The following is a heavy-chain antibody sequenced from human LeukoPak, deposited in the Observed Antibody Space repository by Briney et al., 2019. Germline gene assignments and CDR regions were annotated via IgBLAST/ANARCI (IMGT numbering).Heavy chain of an antibody. J-gene: IGHJ6*03. CDR3: ARGGYDSSGWQDYYYYMDV. Sequence: SETLSLTCTVSGYSISSGYYWGWIRQPPGKGLEWIGSIYHSGSTYYNPSLKSRVTISVDTSKNQFSLKLSSVTAADTAVYYCARGGYDSSGWQDYYYYMDVWGKGTTVTVSS. D-gene: IGHD3-22*01. V-gene: IGHV4-38-2*02. CDR2: IYHSGST. CDR1: GYSISSGYY.